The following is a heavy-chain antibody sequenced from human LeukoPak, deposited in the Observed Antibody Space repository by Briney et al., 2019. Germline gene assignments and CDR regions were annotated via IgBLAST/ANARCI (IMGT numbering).Heavy chain of an antibody. V-gene: IGHV3-23*01. J-gene: IGHJ1*01. CDR3: ASPPYSSSWYGEYFQH. CDR2: ISGSGGST. D-gene: IGHD6-13*01. Sequence: GGSLRLSCAASGFTFSSYAMSWVRQAPGKGVEWVSAISGSGGSTYYADSVKGRFTISRDNSKNTLYLQMNSLRAEGTAVYYCASPPYSSSWYGEYFQHWGQGTMVTVSS. CDR1: GFTFSSYA.